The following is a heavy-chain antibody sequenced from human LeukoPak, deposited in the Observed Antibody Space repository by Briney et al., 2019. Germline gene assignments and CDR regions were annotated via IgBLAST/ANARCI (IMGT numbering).Heavy chain of an antibody. Sequence: GGSLRLSCAASGFTFSDYYMSWIRQAPGKGLEWVSYISSSSSYTNYADSVKGRFTISRDNAKNSLYLQMNSLRAEDTAVYYCARNDYDYVWGSYRYTFFDYWGQGTLVTASS. V-gene: IGHV3-11*06. CDR1: GFTFSDYY. CDR2: ISSSSSYT. D-gene: IGHD3-16*02. J-gene: IGHJ4*02. CDR3: ARNDYDYVWGSYRYTFFDY.